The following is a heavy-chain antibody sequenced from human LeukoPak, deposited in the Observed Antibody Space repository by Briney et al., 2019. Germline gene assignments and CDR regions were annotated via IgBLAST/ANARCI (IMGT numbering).Heavy chain of an antibody. J-gene: IGHJ4*02. CDR1: GFTFSSYS. V-gene: IGHV3-21*01. CDR3: ARDPPLYGVVQYFDY. CDR2: ISSSSSYI. D-gene: IGHD4-17*01. Sequence: SGGSLRLSCAASGFTFSSYSMNWVRQAPGKGLEWVSSISSSSSYIYYADSVKGRFPISRDNAKNSLYLQMNSLRAEDTAVYYCARDPPLYGVVQYFDYWGQGTLVTVSS.